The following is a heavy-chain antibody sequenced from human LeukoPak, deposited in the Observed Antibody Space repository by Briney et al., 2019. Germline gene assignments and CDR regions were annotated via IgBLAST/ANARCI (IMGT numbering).Heavy chain of an antibody. CDR1: GFTFSSYS. CDR2: ISSSSSTI. J-gene: IGHJ4*02. Sequence: PGGSLRLSCAASGFTFSSYSMNWVRQAPGKGLEWVSYISSSSSTIYYADSVKGRFTISRDNAKNSLYLQMNSLRDEDTAVYYCARDLSPSGIAVGGPGYWGQGTLVTVSS. D-gene: IGHD6-19*01. CDR3: ARDLSPSGIAVGGPGY. V-gene: IGHV3-48*02.